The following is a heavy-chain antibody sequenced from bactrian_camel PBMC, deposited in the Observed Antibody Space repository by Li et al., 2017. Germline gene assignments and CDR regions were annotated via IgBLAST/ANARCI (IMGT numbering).Heavy chain of an antibody. Sequence: HVQLVESGGGLVEPGGSLRLSCEGTGFTFSNYYISWVRQAPGKELEWVSHIKGAGRIGTSYADSVKGRFTISRDNAKNTLYLQLDSLRTEDTATYYCAKGRPRLGLVAADPDRGQGTQVTVS. J-gene: IGHJ4*01. V-gene: IGHV3S1*01. CDR1: GFTFSNYY. CDR2: IKGAGRIGT. CDR3: AKGRPRLGLVAADPD. D-gene: IGHD7*01.